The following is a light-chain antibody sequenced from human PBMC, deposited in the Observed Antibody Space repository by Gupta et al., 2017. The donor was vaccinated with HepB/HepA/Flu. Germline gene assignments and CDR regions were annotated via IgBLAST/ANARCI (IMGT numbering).Light chain of an antibody. V-gene: IGKV3D-20*01. Sequence: ILFTPSPATLSLSPRERATLSCGASQSVSSSYLAWYQQKPGLAPRLLIYDASSRATGIPDRFSGSGSGTDFTLTISRLEPEDFAVYYCQQYGSSRWTFGQGTKVEIK. J-gene: IGKJ1*01. CDR2: DAS. CDR1: QSVSSSY. CDR3: QQYGSSRWT.